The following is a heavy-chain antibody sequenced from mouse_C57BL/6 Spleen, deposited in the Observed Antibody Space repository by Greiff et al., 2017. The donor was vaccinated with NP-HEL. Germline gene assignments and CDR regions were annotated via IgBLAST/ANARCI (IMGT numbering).Heavy chain of an antibody. Sequence: EVQLQQSGPELVKPGASVKISCKASGYTFTDYYMNWVKQSHGKSLEWIGDINPNNGGTSYNQKFKGKATLTVDKSSSTAYMELRSLTSEDSAVYYYARGVYDYDGAWFAYWGQGTLVTVSA. D-gene: IGHD2-4*01. V-gene: IGHV1-26*01. J-gene: IGHJ3*01. CDR1: GYTFTDYY. CDR2: INPNNGGT. CDR3: ARGVYDYDGAWFAY.